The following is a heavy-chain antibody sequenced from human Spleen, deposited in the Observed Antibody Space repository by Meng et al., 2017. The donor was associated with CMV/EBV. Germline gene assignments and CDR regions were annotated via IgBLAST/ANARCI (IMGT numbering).Heavy chain of an antibody. CDR2: IYWNDDK. CDR1: GFSLSTSGVG. V-gene: IGHV2-5*01. J-gene: IGHJ6*02. CDR3: AHMGNMVRGVIIKGARYYYGMDV. D-gene: IGHD3-10*01. Sequence: SGPTLVKPTPTLTLTCTFSGFSLSTSGVGVGWIRQPPGKALEWLALIYWNDDKRYSPSLKSRLTITKDTSKNQVVLTMTNMDPVDTATYYCAHMGNMVRGVIIKGARYYYGMDVWGQGTTVTVSS.